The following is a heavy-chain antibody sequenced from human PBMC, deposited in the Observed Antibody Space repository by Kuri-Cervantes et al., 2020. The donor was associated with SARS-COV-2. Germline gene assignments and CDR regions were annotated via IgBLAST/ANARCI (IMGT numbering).Heavy chain of an antibody. CDR2: ISSSGSTI. V-gene: IGHV3-48*03. Sequence: GESLKISCAASGFTFSSYEMNWVRQAPGKGLEWVSYISSSGSTIYYADSVKGRFTISRDNAKNSLYLQMNSLRAEDAAVYYCAILYGSGSYYYFDYWGQGTLVTVSS. D-gene: IGHD3-10*01. CDR1: GFTFSSYE. CDR3: AILYGSGSYYYFDY. J-gene: IGHJ4*02.